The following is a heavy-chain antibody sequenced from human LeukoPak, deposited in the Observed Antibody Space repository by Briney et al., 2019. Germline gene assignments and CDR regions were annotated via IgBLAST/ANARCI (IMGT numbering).Heavy chain of an antibody. CDR2: INPSGGST. J-gene: IGHJ5*02. D-gene: IGHD6-13*01. Sequence: ASVKVSCKASGYTFTNYYIHWVRQAPGQGLECMGIINPSGGSTSYAQKFQGRVTMTRDMSTSTVYMELSSLRSEDTAVYYCASVGIASRFDPWGQGTLVTVSS. CDR1: GYTFTNYY. CDR3: ASVGIASRFDP. V-gene: IGHV1-46*01.